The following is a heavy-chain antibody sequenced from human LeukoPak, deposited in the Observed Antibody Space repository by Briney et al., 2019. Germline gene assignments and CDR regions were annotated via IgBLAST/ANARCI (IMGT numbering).Heavy chain of an antibody. V-gene: IGHV3-48*02. J-gene: IGHJ4*02. D-gene: IGHD5-18*01. CDR1: EFTLSIYT. CDR2: MSTSGSI. CDR3: ARMTDYNYGYAFDY. Sequence: PGGSLRLSCAASEFTLSIYTMNWVRQAPGKGLEWVSYMSTSGSISYADSVKGRFTISRDNAKNSLYLQMNSLRDEDTAVYYCARMTDYNYGYAFDYWGQGTLVTVSS.